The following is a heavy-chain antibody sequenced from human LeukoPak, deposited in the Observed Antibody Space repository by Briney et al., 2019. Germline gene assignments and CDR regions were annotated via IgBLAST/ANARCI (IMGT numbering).Heavy chain of an antibody. CDR3: ARYRPWIQPLRPFDY. CDR1: GYTFTGYY. D-gene: IGHD5-18*01. Sequence: LAASVNVSCKASGYTFTGYYMHWVRQAPGQGLEWMGWINPNSGGTNYAQKLQGRVTMTTDTSTSTAYMELRSLRSDDTAVYYCARYRPWIQPLRPFDYWGQGTLVTVSS. V-gene: IGHV1-2*03. J-gene: IGHJ4*02. CDR2: INPNSGGT.